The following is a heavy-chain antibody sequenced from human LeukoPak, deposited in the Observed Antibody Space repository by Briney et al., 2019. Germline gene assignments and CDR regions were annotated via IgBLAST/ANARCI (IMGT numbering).Heavy chain of an antibody. D-gene: IGHD3-10*01. CDR2: ISGSGGST. J-gene: IGHJ4*02. CDR1: GFTFSSYA. CDR3: AKGSADYYGSGSYYIG. V-gene: IGHV3-23*01. Sequence: GGSLRLSCAASGFTFSSYAMSWVRQAPGKGLEWVSAISGSGGSTYYADSVKGRFTISRDNSKNTLYLQMNSLRAEDTAVYYCAKGSADYYGSGSYYIGWGQGILVTVSS.